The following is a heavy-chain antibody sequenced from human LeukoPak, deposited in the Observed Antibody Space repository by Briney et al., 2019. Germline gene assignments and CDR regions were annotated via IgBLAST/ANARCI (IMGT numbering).Heavy chain of an antibody. CDR1: GFTFSDYY. CDR2: ISSSGSTI. CDR3: ARDYSYFDWLLSRPSYYFDY. D-gene: IGHD3-9*01. Sequence: KPGGSLRLSCAASGFTFSDYYMSWIRQAPGKGLEWVSYISSSGSTIYYADSVKGRFTISRDNAKNSLYLQMNSLRAEDTAAYYCARDYSYFDWLLSRPSYYFDYWGQGTLVTVSS. J-gene: IGHJ4*02. V-gene: IGHV3-11*01.